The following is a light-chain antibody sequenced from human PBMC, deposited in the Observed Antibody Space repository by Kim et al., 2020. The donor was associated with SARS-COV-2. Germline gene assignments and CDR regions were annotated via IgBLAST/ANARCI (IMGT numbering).Light chain of an antibody. V-gene: IGKV2-28*01. CDR1: QSLLHSNGYNY. J-gene: IGKJ2*01. CDR3: MQALQTSPT. CDR2: LGS. Sequence: DIVMTQSPLSLPVTPGEPASISCRSSQSLLHSNGYNYLDWYLQKPGQSPQLLIYLGSNRASGVPDRFSGSGSGTDFTLKISRVEAEDVGVYYCMQALQTSPTFGQGTKLEI.